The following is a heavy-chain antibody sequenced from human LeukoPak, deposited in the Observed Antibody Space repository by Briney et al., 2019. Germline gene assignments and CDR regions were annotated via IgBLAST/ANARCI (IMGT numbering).Heavy chain of an antibody. CDR1: GFTFSSYE. J-gene: IGHJ4*02. V-gene: IGHV3-21*01. CDR2: ISSSSRDI. D-gene: IGHD6-19*01. CDR3: ALSMQWLELDY. Sequence: PGGSLRLTCAASGFTFSSYEMNWVRQAPGKGLEWGAAISSSSRDIFYADSVKGRFSISRDNTHNSLSLRMNSLGAEDTAVYYCALSMQWLELDYWGQGTLVTVSS.